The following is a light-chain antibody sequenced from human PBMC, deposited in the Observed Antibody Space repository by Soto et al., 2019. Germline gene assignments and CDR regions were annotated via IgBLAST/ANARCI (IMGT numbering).Light chain of an antibody. V-gene: IGKV3-20*01. CDR3: QEYVSWT. J-gene: IGKJ1*01. CDR1: QTISSNY. Sequence: EIVLTQSPGTLSVSPGERATLSCSASQTISSNYLAWYQQKPGQAPSLLIYGTSSRATGIPDRFSGSGSGTDFTLTICRLEPEYSAIYRWQEYVSWTFGQGTNVEIK. CDR2: GTS.